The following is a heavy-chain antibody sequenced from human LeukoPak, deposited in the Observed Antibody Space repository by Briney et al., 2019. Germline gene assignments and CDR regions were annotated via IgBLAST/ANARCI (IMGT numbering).Heavy chain of an antibody. J-gene: IGHJ4*02. CDR1: GDTFTTYA. CDR2: SNAGNGNT. Sequence: ALVKISCRASGDTFTTYAMHWVRHAPAQRLEWMGWSNAGNGNTKYSQEFQGRGTITRDTSASTAYMELSSLRSEDMAGYYCARGGGGYSYGLDYWGQGTLVTVSS. D-gene: IGHD5-18*01. CDR3: ARGGGGYSYGLDY. V-gene: IGHV1-3*02.